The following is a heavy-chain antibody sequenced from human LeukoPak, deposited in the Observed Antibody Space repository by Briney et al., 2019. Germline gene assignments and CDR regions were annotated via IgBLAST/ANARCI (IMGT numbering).Heavy chain of an antibody. J-gene: IGHJ5*02. CDR3: ARDRVAAAGTNWFDP. D-gene: IGHD6-13*01. Sequence: ASVKVSCKASGYTFTSYGISWVRQAPGQGLEWMGWISAYNGNTNYAQKLQGRVTMTTDTSTSTAYMELRSLRSDDTAVYYCARDRVAAAGTNWFDPWGQGTLVTVSS. CDR2: ISAYNGNT. V-gene: IGHV1-18*01. CDR1: GYTFTSYG.